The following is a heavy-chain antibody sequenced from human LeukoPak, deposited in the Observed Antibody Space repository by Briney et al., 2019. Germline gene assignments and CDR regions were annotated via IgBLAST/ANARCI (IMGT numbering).Heavy chain of an antibody. D-gene: IGHD2-2*01. CDR1: GYTFTSYG. J-gene: IGHJ6*03. Sequence: ASVRVSCKASGYTFTSYGISWVRQAPGQGLEWRGWISAYNSNTNYAPKLQGRVTMTTDTSTSTAYMELRSLRSDDAAVYHCARDLGYCSSSSCRYHYYMDVWGKGTTVTVSS. CDR2: ISAYNSNT. CDR3: ARDLGYCSSSSCRYHYYMDV. V-gene: IGHV1-18*01.